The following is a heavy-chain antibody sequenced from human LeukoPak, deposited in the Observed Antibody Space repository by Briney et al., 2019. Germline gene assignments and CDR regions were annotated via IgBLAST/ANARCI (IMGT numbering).Heavy chain of an antibody. Sequence: ASVKVSCKASGGTFSSYAISWVRQAPGQGPEWMGGTIPIFGTANYAQKFQGRVTITTDESTSTAYMELSSLRSEDTAVYYCARDRGDYYGSGKPLGYFDYWGQGTLVTVSS. CDR1: GGTFSSYA. D-gene: IGHD3-10*01. V-gene: IGHV1-69*05. J-gene: IGHJ4*02. CDR2: TIPIFGTA. CDR3: ARDRGDYYGSGKPLGYFDY.